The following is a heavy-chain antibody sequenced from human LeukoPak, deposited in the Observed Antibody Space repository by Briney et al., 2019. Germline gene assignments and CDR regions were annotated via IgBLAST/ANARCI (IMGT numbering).Heavy chain of an antibody. J-gene: IGHJ4*02. D-gene: IGHD3-22*01. CDR2: IYYSGNT. Sequence: SETLSLTCTVSGDSISSSNSYWGWIRQPPGKGLEWIGSIYYSGNTYYNASLKSRVTISVDTSKNQFSLKLSSVTAADTAVYYCARSRWLSDPYFDYWGQGTLVTVSS. CDR1: GDSISSSNSY. CDR3: ARSRWLSDPYFDY. V-gene: IGHV4-39*07.